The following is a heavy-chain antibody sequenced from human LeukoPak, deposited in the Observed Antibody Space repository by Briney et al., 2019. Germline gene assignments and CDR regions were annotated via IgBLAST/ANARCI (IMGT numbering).Heavy chain of an antibody. J-gene: IGHJ1*01. CDR2: ISGSGGST. Sequence: PGGSLRLSCAASGFTFSSYAMSWVRQAPGKGLEWVSGISGSGGSTYDADSVKGRFTISRDNSKNTLYLQMNSLRAEDTAVYYCARDTHCTNGVCLGGSEYFQHWGQGTLVTVSS. CDR1: GFTFSSYA. D-gene: IGHD2-8*01. CDR3: ARDTHCTNGVCLGGSEYFQH. V-gene: IGHV3-23*01.